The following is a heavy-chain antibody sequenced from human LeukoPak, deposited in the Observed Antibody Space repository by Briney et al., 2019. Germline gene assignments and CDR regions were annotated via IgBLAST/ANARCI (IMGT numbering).Heavy chain of an antibody. CDR1: GGSISSGDYY. CDR2: IYYSGST. D-gene: IGHD3-10*01. CDR3: ARDNSVVRGFRLDNWFDP. J-gene: IGHJ5*02. Sequence: PSQNLSFTCTVSGGSISSGDYYWSWIRQPPGKGLEWIGYIYYSGSTYYNPSLKSRVTISVDTSKNQFSLKLSSVTAADTAVYYCARDNSVVRGFRLDNWFDPWGQGTLVTVSS. V-gene: IGHV4-30-4*01.